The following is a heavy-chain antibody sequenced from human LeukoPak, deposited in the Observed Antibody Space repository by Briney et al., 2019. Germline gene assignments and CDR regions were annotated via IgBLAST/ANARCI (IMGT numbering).Heavy chain of an antibody. CDR2: IHSSGNT. D-gene: IGHD6-19*01. V-gene: IGHV4-59*01. CDR3: ATGTRAVSGIVNS. J-gene: IGHJ4*02. CDR1: GGSISGYY. Sequence: SETLSLTCTVSGGSISGYYWNWIRQPPSKGLEWIGFIHSSGNTDSKASRKSRVTMSLDTSKHQFSLKLTSVTAADTAVYYCATGTRAVSGIVNSWGQGTLVIVSS.